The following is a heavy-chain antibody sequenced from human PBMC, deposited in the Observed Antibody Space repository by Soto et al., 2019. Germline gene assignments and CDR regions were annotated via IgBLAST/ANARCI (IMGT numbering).Heavy chain of an antibody. J-gene: IGHJ6*02. CDR1: TGSISSGYYY. CDR2: IYYSWNT. Sequence: SETLSLTSSVSTGSISSGYYYWSWIRQPPGKGLEWIWNIYYSWNTYYNPSLKSRLIISIDTSKSHFSLKVGSRAAPDTAVHYCASSSLDVVDVCGQGTTVSVSS. CDR3: ASSSLDVVDV. V-gene: IGHV4-30-4*01. D-gene: IGHD3-16*01.